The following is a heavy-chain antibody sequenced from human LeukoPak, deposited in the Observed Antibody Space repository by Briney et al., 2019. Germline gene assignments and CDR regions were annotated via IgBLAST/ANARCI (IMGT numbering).Heavy chain of an antibody. J-gene: IGHJ4*02. CDR2: ISHSGST. CDR3: ARTSYCSGGSCLDY. Sequence: SETLSLTCTVSGGSISGYYWSWIRQPPGKGLEWIGYISHSGSTNYNPSLKRRVTVSVDTSKNQFSLKLSSVTAADTAVYYCARTSYCSGGSCLDYWGQGTLVTVSA. CDR1: GGSISGYY. D-gene: IGHD2-15*01. V-gene: IGHV4-59*08.